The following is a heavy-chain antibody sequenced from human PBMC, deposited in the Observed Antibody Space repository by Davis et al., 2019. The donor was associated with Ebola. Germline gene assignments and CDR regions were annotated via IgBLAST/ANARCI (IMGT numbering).Heavy chain of an antibody. CDR1: GYNLTSYW. D-gene: IGHD1-26*01. Sequence: GESLKISCMGSGYNLTSYWIGWVRQMPGRGLECMGIIYPGDSDTRYSPSFQGQVTISADKSISTAYLQWSSLKASDTAMYYCARTSRSYLYYFDYWGQGTLVTVSS. CDR3: ARTSRSYLYYFDY. J-gene: IGHJ4*02. V-gene: IGHV5-51*01. CDR2: IYPGDSDT.